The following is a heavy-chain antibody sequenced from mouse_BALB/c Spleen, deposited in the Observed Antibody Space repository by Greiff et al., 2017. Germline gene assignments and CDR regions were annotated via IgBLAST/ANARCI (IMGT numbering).Heavy chain of an antibody. CDR2: IYPYNGGT. V-gene: IGHV1S29*02. CDR1: GSTFTDYN. J-gene: IGHJ1*01. Sequence: VQLKQSGPELVKPGASVKISCKASGSTFTDYNMHWVKQSHGKSLEWIGYIYPYNGGTGYNQKFKSKATLTVDNSSSTAYMELRSLTSEDSAVYYCARGITTVVATGGGLDVWGAGTTVTVAS. D-gene: IGHD1-1*01. CDR3: ARGITTVVATGGGLDV.